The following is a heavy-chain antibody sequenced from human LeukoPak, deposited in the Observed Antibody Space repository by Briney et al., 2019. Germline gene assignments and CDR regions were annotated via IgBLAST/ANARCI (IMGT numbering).Heavy chain of an antibody. V-gene: IGHV4-59*12. CDR3: ARGGPNPIYDHYLDV. J-gene: IGHJ6*03. CDR1: GGSISSYY. Sequence: SETLSLTCTVSGGSISSYYWSWIRQPPGKGLEWIGNIYYSGSTNYNPSLKSRVTISVDTSKNQFSLKLRSVTAADTAVYYCARGGPNPIYDHYLDVWGKGTPVIVSS. CDR2: IYYSGST.